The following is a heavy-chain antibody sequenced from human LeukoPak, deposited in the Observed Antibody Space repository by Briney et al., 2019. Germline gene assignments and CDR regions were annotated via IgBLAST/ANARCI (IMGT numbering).Heavy chain of an antibody. J-gene: IGHJ4*02. V-gene: IGHV3-23*01. D-gene: IGHD6-13*01. CDR2: IPTGGGST. CDR1: GFTFSSYA. Sequence: GGSLRLSCAASGFTFSSYAMSWVRQAPGKGPEWVSAIPTGGGSTFYADSVKGRFTISRDNPQNTLYLQMNSVSAEDTAVYYCAKHTYRGSWYYFDYWGQGTLVTV. CDR3: AKHTYRGSWYYFDY.